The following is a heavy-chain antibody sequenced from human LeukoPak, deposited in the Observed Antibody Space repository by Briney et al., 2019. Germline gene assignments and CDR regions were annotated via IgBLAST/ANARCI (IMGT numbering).Heavy chain of an antibody. J-gene: IGHJ4*02. CDR3: ARRNTIFGVAAFDY. CDR1: GGTFSSYA. Sequence: SVKVSCKASGGTFSSYAISWVRQAPGQGLEWMGGIIPIFGTANYAQKFQGRVTITADESTSTAYMELSSLRSEDTAVYYCARRNTIFGVAAFDYWGQGTLVTVSS. D-gene: IGHD3-3*01. V-gene: IGHV1-69*13. CDR2: IIPIFGTA.